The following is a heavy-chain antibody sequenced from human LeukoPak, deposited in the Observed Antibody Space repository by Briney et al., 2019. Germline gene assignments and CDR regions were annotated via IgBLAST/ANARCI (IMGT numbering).Heavy chain of an antibody. CDR3: AREDPPYGMDV. V-gene: IGHV3-74*01. CDR2: INSDGSST. Sequence: PGGSLRLSCAASGFNFGSYWMHWVRQAPGKGLVWVSRINSDGSSTSYADSVKGRFTISRDNAKNTLYLQMNSLRAEDTAVYYCAREDPPYGMDVWGQGTTVTVSS. J-gene: IGHJ6*02. CDR1: GFNFGSYW.